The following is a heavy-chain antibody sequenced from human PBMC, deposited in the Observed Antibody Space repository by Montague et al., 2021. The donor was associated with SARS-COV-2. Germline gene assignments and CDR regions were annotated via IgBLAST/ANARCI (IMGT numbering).Heavy chain of an antibody. CDR2: ISYDGSNK. V-gene: IGHV3-30*12. CDR3: ARDPKYYDILTGYLIARSYYYYYGMDV. CDR1: GFTFSSYG. Sequence: SLRLSCAASGFTFSSYGMHWVRRAPGKGLEWVAVISYDGSNKYYADSVKGRFTISRDNSKNTLYLQMNSLRAKDTAVYYCARDPKYYDILTGYLIARSYYYYYGMDVWGQGTTVTVSS. D-gene: IGHD3-9*01. J-gene: IGHJ6*02.